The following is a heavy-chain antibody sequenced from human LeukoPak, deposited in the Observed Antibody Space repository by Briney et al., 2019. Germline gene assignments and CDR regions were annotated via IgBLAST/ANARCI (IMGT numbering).Heavy chain of an antibody. D-gene: IGHD4-11*01. CDR1: GYTFTSYG. CDR2: MNPNSGNT. CDR3: ARNLRTTKPGPGY. J-gene: IGHJ4*02. V-gene: IGHV1-8*01. Sequence: GASVKVSCKASGYTFTSYGINWVRQATGQGLEWMGWMNPNSGNTGYAQKFQGRVTMTRNTSISTAYMELSSLRSEDTAVYYCARNLRTTKPGPGYWGQGTLVSVSS.